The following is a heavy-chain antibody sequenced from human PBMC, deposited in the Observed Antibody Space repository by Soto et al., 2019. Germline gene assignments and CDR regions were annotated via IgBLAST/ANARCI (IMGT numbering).Heavy chain of an antibody. J-gene: IGHJ4*02. CDR3: ARGPLFVLNYFES. Sequence: QVQLVQSGTEVKKHGSSVKVSCKASGGTFRNYPINWVRQAPGQGLEWMGSIFPITDIPDYAQNFQARLTISADKSTSTAYIELSSLTSDDTAMYFSARGPLFVLNYFESWGQVSLGAVSS. CDR2: IFPITDIP. V-gene: IGHV1-69*02. D-gene: IGHD3-10*01. CDR1: GGTFRNYP.